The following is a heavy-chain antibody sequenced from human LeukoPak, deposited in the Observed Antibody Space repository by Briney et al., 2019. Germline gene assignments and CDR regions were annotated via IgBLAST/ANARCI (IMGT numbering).Heavy chain of an antibody. D-gene: IGHD2-15*01. CDR1: GFTFSSYG. J-gene: IGHJ4*02. CDR2: ISGSGGST. CDR3: AKADIVVVVAAIRFDY. V-gene: IGHV3-23*01. Sequence: GGSLRLSCAASGFTFSSYGMHWVRQAPGKGLEWVSAISGSGGSTYYADSVKGRFTISRDNSKNTLYLQMNSLRAEDTAVYYCAKADIVVVVAAIRFDYWGQGTLVTVSS.